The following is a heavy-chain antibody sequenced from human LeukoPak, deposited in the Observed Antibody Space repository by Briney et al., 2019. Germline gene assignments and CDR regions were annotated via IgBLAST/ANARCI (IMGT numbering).Heavy chain of an antibody. J-gene: IGHJ4*02. CDR1: GFTFSSSW. Sequence: PGGSLRLSCAASGFTFSSSWMTCVRQAPGKGLEWVANIKEDGSEYNYVDSVKGRFTISRDNAKKSLYLQMNSLRAEDTAVYYCARDSAYFRFDYWGQGTLVTVSS. CDR2: IKEDGSEY. D-gene: IGHD3-16*01. CDR3: ARDSAYFRFDY. V-gene: IGHV3-7*01.